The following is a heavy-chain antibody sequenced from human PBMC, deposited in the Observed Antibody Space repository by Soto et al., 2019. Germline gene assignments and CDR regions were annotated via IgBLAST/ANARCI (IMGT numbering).Heavy chain of an antibody. D-gene: IGHD4-17*01. Sequence: QVHLVQSGTEVKEPGASVKVSCKASASTFTGYTINWVRQAPGQGLEWMGWISTFNGNTKYAGNFEGRVTMTTNTSKTTAYMEVTGLTFDDTAVYFCARGTVTSGRWFGPWGQGTLVSVSS. CDR1: ASTFTGYT. CDR3: ARGTVTSGRWFGP. J-gene: IGHJ5*02. V-gene: IGHV1-18*04. CDR2: ISTFNGNT.